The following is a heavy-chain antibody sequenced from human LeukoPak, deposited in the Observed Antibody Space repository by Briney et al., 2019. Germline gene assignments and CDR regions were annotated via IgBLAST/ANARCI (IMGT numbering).Heavy chain of an antibody. J-gene: IGHJ4*02. Sequence: ASVKVSCKASGYTFTGYYMHWVRQAPGQGLEWMGWINPNSGGTNYAQKFQGRVTMTRDTSISTAYMELSRLRSDDTAVYYCARNWKADGVIDYWGQGTLVTVSS. V-gene: IGHV1-2*02. CDR1: GYTFTGYY. D-gene: IGHD1-1*01. CDR2: INPNSGGT. CDR3: ARNWKADGVIDY.